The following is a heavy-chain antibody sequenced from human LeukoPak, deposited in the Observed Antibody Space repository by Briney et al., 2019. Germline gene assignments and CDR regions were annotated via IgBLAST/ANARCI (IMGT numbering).Heavy chain of an antibody. CDR3: AKSWDIGLNGDWFDP. D-gene: IGHD2-8*01. CDR2: IFHDGSDK. Sequence: GGSLRLSCAASGFTFSSYDMHWVRQAPGKGPEWVASIFHDGSDKYFVDSVKGRFTISRDNSKNTLYLQMNSLRAEDTAVYYCAKSWDIGLNGDWFDPWGQGTLVTVSS. J-gene: IGHJ5*02. CDR1: GFTFSSYD. V-gene: IGHV3-30*18.